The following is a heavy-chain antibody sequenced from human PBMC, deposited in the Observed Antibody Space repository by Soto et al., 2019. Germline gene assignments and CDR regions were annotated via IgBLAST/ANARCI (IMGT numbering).Heavy chain of an antibody. J-gene: IGHJ4*02. CDR3: ATYTVGEGGRGY. D-gene: IGHD3-16*01. CDR2: HHSDST. V-gene: IGHV4-4*09. CDR1: GGSMRGQH. Sequence: QVQLQESGPGLVKPSETLSLTCTVSGGSMRGQHWSWIRQPPGKGLEWIGHHSDSTNYNPSLKSRITISNATSKNQFSLKLSSVTAADTAVYYCATYTVGEGGRGYWGQGTLVTVSS.